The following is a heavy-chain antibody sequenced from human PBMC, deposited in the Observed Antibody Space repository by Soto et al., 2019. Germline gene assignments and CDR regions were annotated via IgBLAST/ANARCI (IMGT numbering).Heavy chain of an antibody. CDR1: GFTFSDYY. CDR2: IISSGSTK. J-gene: IGHJ4*02. Sequence: QVQLVESGGGLVKPGGSLRLSCAASGFTFSDYYMSWIAQPPGRGRGGVSYIISSGSTKYNADSVKGRFTISRDNAKNSLYLQMNSLRAEDTAVYYCARDRRSDLFGVVIYSWGQGTLVTVSS. D-gene: IGHD3-3*01. V-gene: IGHV3-11*01. CDR3: ARDRRSDLFGVVIYS.